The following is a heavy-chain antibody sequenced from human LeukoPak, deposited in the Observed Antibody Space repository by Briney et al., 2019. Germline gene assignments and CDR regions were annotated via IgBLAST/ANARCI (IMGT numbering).Heavy chain of an antibody. Sequence: GGSLRLSCAASGFSFSNAWMSWVRQAPGKGLEWVGRIKSKADGETTDYAARVKGRFTISRDDTKNTLYLQMNSLKTEDTAVYYCTSSGWYSLCDYWGQGTLVTVSS. CDR3: TSSGWYSLCDY. D-gene: IGHD6-19*01. V-gene: IGHV3-15*01. CDR1: GFSFSNAW. CDR2: IKSKADGETT. J-gene: IGHJ4*02.